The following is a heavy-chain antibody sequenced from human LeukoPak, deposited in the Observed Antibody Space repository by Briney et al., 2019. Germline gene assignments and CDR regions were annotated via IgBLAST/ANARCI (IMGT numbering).Heavy chain of an antibody. D-gene: IGHD2-15*01. CDR2: IYSGGST. V-gene: IGHV3-53*01. J-gene: IGHJ6*03. Sequence: GGSLRLSCAASGFTVSSNYMSWVRQAPGKGLEWVSVIYSGGSTYYADSVKGRFTISRDNSKSTLYLQMNSLRAEDTAVYYCAKASIVVPDYYYMDVWGKGTTVTVSS. CDR3: AKASIVVPDYYYMDV. CDR1: GFTVSSNY.